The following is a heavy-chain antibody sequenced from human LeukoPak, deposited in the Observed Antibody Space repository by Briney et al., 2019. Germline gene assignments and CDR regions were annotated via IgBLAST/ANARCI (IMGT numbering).Heavy chain of an antibody. CDR3: AKEGGKQRLVYYYYGMDV. Sequence: TGGSLRLSCAASGFTFSSYAMHWVRQAPGKGLEWVAVISYDGSNKYYADSVKGRFTISRDNSKNTLYLQMNSLRAEDTAVYYCAKEGGKQRLVYYYYGMDVWGQGTTVTVSS. V-gene: IGHV3-30*04. CDR1: GFTFSSYA. D-gene: IGHD6-19*01. CDR2: ISYDGSNK. J-gene: IGHJ6*02.